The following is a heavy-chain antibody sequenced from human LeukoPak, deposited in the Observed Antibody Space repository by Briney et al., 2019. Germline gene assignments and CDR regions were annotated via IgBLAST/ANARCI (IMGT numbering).Heavy chain of an antibody. J-gene: IGHJ4*02. CDR1: GFTFSNAW. CDR3: ASCNGDCYFNF. Sequence: GGSLRLSCAASGFTFSNAWMNWVRQAPGKGLEWVARVKSKAVGETTSYAAPVKGRFSISRDDSRDMVYLQMNSLETEDTAVYYCASCNGDCYFNFWGQGTLVTVSS. CDR2: VKSKAVGETT. V-gene: IGHV3-15*01. D-gene: IGHD2-21*02.